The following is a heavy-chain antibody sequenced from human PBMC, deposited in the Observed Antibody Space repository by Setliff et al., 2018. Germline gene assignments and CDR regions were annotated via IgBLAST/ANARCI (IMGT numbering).Heavy chain of an antibody. CDR2: INAGNGNT. J-gene: IGHJ6*02. D-gene: IGHD2-21*01. V-gene: IGHV1-3*01. CDR3: ARDPKTFPHYYYYYGMDV. Sequence: ASVKVSCKASGYTFTSYGISWVRQAPGQGLEWMGWINAGNGNTKYSQKFQGRVTITRDTSASTAYMELSSLRSEDTAVYYCARDPKTFPHYYYYYGMDVWGQGTTVTVSS. CDR1: GYTFTSYG.